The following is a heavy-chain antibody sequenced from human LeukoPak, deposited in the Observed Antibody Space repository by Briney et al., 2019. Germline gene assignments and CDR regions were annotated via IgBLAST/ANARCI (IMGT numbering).Heavy chain of an antibody. V-gene: IGHV3-23*01. CDR3: AKDLDYYGSGSRCGLDY. CDR1: GFTFSSYA. J-gene: IGHJ4*02. CDR2: ISGSGGST. D-gene: IGHD3-10*01. Sequence: GGSLRLSCAASGFTFSSYAMSWVRQAPGKGLEWVSAISGSGGSTYYADSVKGRFTISRDNSKNTLYLQMNSLRAEDTAVYYCAKDLDYYGSGSRCGLDYWGQGTLVTVSS.